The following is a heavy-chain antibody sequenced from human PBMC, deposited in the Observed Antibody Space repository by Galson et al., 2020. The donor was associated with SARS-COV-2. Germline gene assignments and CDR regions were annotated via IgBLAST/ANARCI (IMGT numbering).Heavy chain of an antibody. V-gene: IGHV3-23*01. Sequence: GGSLRLSCDTSGFIFSSYAMNWVRQAPGKGLEWVSTISGTSGTTYYADSVKGRFTISRYNSKDTSYLQMNNLRAEDTAIYYCAKIFRVGEYTLDTVVIWRQGTMVTVSS. D-gene: IGHD3-10*01. CDR3: AKIFRVGEYTLDTVVI. CDR1: GFIFSSYA. J-gene: IGHJ3*02. CDR2: ISGTSGTT.